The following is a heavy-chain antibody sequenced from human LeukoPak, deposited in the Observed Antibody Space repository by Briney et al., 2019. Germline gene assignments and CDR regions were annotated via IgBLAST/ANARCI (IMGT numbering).Heavy chain of an antibody. Sequence: PGGSLRLSCAASGFSFSTYAMSWVRQAPGKGLEWVSLISGSGGSTYYTDSVKGRFTISRDTSKNTLYLHMNSMRAVDTAIYYCAKERLTTTAFDYWGQGTLVTVSS. CDR1: GFSFSTYA. V-gene: IGHV3-23*01. CDR2: ISGSGGST. CDR3: AKERLTTTAFDY. D-gene: IGHD4-17*01. J-gene: IGHJ4*02.